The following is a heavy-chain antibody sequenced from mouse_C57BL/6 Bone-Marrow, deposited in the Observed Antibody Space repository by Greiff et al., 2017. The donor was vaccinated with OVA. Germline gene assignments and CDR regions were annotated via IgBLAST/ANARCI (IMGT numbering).Heavy chain of an antibody. Sequence: DVMLVESGGGLVKPGGSLKLSCAASGFTFSSYAMSWVRQTPEKRLEWVATISDGGSYTYYPDNVKGRFTISRDNAKNNLYLQMSHLKSEDTAMYYCARDGNWPWFAYWGQGTLVTVSA. J-gene: IGHJ3*01. CDR3: ARDGNWPWFAY. V-gene: IGHV5-4*01. CDR2: ISDGGSYT. D-gene: IGHD4-1*01. CDR1: GFTFSSYA.